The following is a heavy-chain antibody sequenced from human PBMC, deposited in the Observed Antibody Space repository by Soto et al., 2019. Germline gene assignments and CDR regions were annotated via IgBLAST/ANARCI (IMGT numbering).Heavy chain of an antibody. CDR1: GASIRNYY. Sequence: SVTLCLTCTVAGASIRNYYWSWIRQPPGKGLEWIGFSYYSGSTNYNPSLNSRVTMSVDTSKNQFSLKLTSVTAADTAVYYCASDQNGSPHFDYWGQGILVTSPQ. D-gene: IGHD1-26*01. V-gene: IGHV4-59*01. CDR2: SYYSGST. J-gene: IGHJ4*02. CDR3: ASDQNGSPHFDY.